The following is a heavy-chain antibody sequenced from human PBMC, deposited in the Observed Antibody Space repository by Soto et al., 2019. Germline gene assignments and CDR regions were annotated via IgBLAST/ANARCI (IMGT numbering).Heavy chain of an antibody. J-gene: IGHJ6*02. D-gene: IGHD6-19*01. CDR1: GFTFSSYA. CDR2: ISGSGGST. CDR3: AKKSRWGEQWHKYGMDV. V-gene: IGHV3-23*01. Sequence: GGSLRLSCAASGFTFSSYAMSWVRQAPGKGLEWVSAISGSGGSTYYADSVKGRFTISRANSKNTLYLQMNSLRAEDTAVYYCAKKSRWGEQWHKYGMDVWGQGTTVTVSS.